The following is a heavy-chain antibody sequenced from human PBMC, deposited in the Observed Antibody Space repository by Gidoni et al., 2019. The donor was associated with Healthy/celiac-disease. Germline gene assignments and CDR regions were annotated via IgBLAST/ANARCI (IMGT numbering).Heavy chain of an antibody. CDR3: ARVTSEIAVAGTPIPPGEQCYYMDV. D-gene: IGHD6-19*01. Sequence: QVQLVQSGAEVKKPGSSVKVSCKASGSTFRSYAISWVRQAPGQGLEWMGGIIPIFGTANYAQKFQGRVTITADESTSTAYMELSSLRSEDTAVYYCARVTSEIAVAGTPIPPGEQCYYMDVWGKGTTVTVSS. V-gene: IGHV1-69*01. J-gene: IGHJ6*03. CDR1: GSTFRSYA. CDR2: IIPIFGTA.